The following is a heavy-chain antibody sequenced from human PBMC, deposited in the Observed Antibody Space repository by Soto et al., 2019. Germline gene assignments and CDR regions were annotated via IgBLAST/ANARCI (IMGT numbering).Heavy chain of an antibody. V-gene: IGHV1-46*01. CDR3: ARVSVRGQAAFDI. D-gene: IGHD2-8*01. CDR1: GYTFTSYY. CDR2: INPSGGST. Sequence: ASVKVSCKASGYTFTSYYMHWVRQAPGQGLEWMGIINPSGGSTSYAQKFQGRVTMTRDTSTSTVCMELSSLRTEDMAIYYCARVSVRGQAAFDIWGQGTMVTVSS. J-gene: IGHJ3*02.